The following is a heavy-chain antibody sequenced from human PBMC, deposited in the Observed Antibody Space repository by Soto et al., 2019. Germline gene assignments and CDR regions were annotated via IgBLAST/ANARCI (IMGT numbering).Heavy chain of an antibody. CDR2: ISASGGNT. Sequence: GGSLRLSCAASGFTYSSYAMSWVRQAPGMGLEWVSAISASGGNTYYADSVKGRFTISRDNSKNTLYLQMNSLRAEDTAVYYCAKEVGATSNYYGMDVWGQGTTVTVS. V-gene: IGHV3-23*01. CDR1: GFTYSSYA. J-gene: IGHJ6*02. D-gene: IGHD1-26*01. CDR3: AKEVGATSNYYGMDV.